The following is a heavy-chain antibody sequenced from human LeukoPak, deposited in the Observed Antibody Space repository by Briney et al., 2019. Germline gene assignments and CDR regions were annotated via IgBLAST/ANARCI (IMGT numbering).Heavy chain of an antibody. CDR3: ARSYGDLEY. CDR1: GYTLTELS. Sequence: GASVKVSCKVSGYTLTELSMHWVRQAPGRGLEWMGGFDPEDGETIYAQKLQGRVTMTTDTSTSTAYMELRSLRSDDTAVYYCARSYGDLEYWGQGTLVTVSS. D-gene: IGHD4-17*01. J-gene: IGHJ4*02. CDR2: FDPEDGET. V-gene: IGHV1-24*01.